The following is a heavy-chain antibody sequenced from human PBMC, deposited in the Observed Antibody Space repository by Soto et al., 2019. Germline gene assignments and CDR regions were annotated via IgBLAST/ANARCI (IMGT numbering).Heavy chain of an antibody. CDR2: IYYSGST. Sequence: SEILSLTCTVSGGSISSSSYYWGWIRQPPGKGLEWIGSIYYSGSTYYNPSLKSRVTISVDTSKNQFSLKLSSVTAADTAVYYCARRGLSGAYCGGDCYLSINWFDPWGQGTLVNVSS. V-gene: IGHV4-39*01. J-gene: IGHJ5*02. D-gene: IGHD2-21*02. CDR1: GGSISSSSYY. CDR3: ARRGLSGAYCGGDCYLSINWFDP.